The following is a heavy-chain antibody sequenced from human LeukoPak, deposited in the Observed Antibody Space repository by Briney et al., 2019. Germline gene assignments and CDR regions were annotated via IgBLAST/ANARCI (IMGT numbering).Heavy chain of an antibody. D-gene: IGHD4-17*01. CDR2: INPNSGGT. CDR3: ARARSLYGDLTPGHYYYYYMDV. Sequence: ASVKVSCKASGYTFTGYYMHWVRQAPGQGLEWMGWINPNSGGTNYAQKFQGRVTMTRDTSISTAYMELSRLRSDDTAVYYCARARSLYGDLTPGHYYYYYMDVWGTGTTVTVSS. V-gene: IGHV1-2*02. CDR1: GYTFTGYY. J-gene: IGHJ6*03.